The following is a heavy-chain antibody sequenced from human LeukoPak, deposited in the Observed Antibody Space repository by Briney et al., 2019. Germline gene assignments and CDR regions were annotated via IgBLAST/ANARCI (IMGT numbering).Heavy chain of an antibody. CDR3: ARQSRISYNWFDP. Sequence: SETLSLTCTVSGGSISSSSYYWGWIRQPPGTGLEWTGSIYYSGSTYYNPSLKSRVTISVDTSKNQFSLKLSSVTAADTAVYYCARQSRISYNWFDPWGQGTLVTVSS. J-gene: IGHJ5*02. CDR2: IYYSGST. V-gene: IGHV4-39*01. D-gene: IGHD2-2*01. CDR1: GGSISSSSYY.